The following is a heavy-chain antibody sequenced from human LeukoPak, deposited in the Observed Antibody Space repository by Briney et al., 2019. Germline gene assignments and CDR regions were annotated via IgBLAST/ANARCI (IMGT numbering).Heavy chain of an antibody. CDR3: ARRSSGSGSYYKWGVGFDY. J-gene: IGHJ4*02. Sequence: SETLSLTCAVYGGSFSGYYWSWIRQPPGKGLEWIGEINHSGSTNYNPSLKSRATIPVETPKNQFSLKLSAVTAADTPVYYVARRSSGSGSYYKWGVGFDYWGQGTLVTDSS. CDR2: INHSGST. V-gene: IGHV4-34*01. CDR1: GGSFSGYY. D-gene: IGHD3-10*01.